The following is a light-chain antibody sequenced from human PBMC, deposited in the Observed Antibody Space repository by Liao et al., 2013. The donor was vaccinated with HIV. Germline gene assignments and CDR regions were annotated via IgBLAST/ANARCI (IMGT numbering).Light chain of an antibody. J-gene: IGLJ1*01. CDR3: QVWDSSSAHYV. V-gene: IGLV3-21*01. CDR2: YDS. CDR1: NIGSKS. Sequence: SYELTQPPSVSVAPGKTARITCGGNNIGSKSVHWYQQKPGQAPVLVIYYDSDRPSGIPERFSGSNSGNTATLTISGVEAGDEADYYCQVWDSSSAHYVFGTGTKVTVL.